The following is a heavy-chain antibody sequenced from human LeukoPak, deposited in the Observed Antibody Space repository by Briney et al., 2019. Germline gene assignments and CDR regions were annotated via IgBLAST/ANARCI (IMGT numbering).Heavy chain of an antibody. D-gene: IGHD1-14*01. J-gene: IGHJ3*02. CDR3: ARNNGDRADAFDI. CDR2: ISGSGTTT. Sequence: TGGSLRLSCAASGFTFTNYAMSWVRQAPGKGLEWVSTISGSGTTTYYPDSVKGRFTISRDTSKDTLYLQMNSLRVEDTAIYYCARNNGDRADAFDIWGQGTMVTVSS. CDR1: GFTFTNYA. V-gene: IGHV3-23*01.